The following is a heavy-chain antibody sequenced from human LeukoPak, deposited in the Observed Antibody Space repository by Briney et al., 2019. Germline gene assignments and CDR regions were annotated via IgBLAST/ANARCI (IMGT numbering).Heavy chain of an antibody. CDR2: ISSCGSTI. Sequence: GGSLRLSCPASGLTFSSYEMNSVRQPPGNGLEWVSYISSCGSTIYYADSVKGRFTISRDNAKNTLYLQMNSLRAEDTALYFCARAVGWARFDYWGQGTLLTVSS. D-gene: IGHD6-19*01. CDR3: ARAVGWARFDY. V-gene: IGHV3-48*03. CDR1: GLTFSSYE. J-gene: IGHJ4*02.